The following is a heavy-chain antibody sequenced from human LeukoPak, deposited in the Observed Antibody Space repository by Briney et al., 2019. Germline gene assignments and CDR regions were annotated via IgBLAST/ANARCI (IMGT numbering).Heavy chain of an antibody. CDR1: GFSFSTYS. V-gene: IGHV3-21*06. CDR2: VSCTSEYI. Sequence: GGSLRLSCAASGFSFSTYSMIWVRQAPGKGLEWVSSVSCTSEYIYYADSVRGRFTISRDNAKNTVYLQMNSLRAEDTAVYYCARWYSSGWYSDXXGXGTXVTVSS. D-gene: IGHD6-19*01. J-gene: IGHJ4*02. CDR3: ARWYSSGWYSDX.